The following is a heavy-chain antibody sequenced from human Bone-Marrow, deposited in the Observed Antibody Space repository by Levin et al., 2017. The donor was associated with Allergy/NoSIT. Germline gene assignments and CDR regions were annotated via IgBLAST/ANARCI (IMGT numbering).Heavy chain of an antibody. V-gene: IGHV1-2*02. J-gene: IGHJ3*02. Sequence: ASVKVSCKASGYTFTGYYMHWVRQAPGQGLEWTAWFNPHNGDTHYAQKFQGRVTLTRDTSISTAYMDLSRLKSDDSAVYFCARETKLTDAFDIWGQGTMVIVSS. CDR2: FNPHNGDT. D-gene: IGHD3-10*01. CDR3: ARETKLTDAFDI. CDR1: GYTFTGYY.